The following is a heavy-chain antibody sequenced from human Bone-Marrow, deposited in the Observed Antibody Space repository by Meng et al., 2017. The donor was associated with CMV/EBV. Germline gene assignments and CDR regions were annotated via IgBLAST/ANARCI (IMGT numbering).Heavy chain of an antibody. CDR1: GGSLSVSSYY. CDR3: ARGPDYGDYVGQDWYFDF. CDR2: IYYSGRT. V-gene: IGHV4-39*07. J-gene: IGHJ2*01. Sequence: VSLRLSCTVSGGSLSVSSYYWGWIRQSPGKGLEWIGSIYYSGRTYGNPSLKSRVPISVDMSKNWFSLKLSSVTAADTAVYCCARGPDYGDYVGQDWYFDFWGRGTLVTVSS. D-gene: IGHD4-17*01.